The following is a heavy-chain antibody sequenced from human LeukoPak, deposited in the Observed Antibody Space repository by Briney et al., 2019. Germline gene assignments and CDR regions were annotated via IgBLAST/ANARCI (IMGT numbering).Heavy chain of an antibody. CDR3: ARVKYSYGVIGY. V-gene: IGHV4-38-2*02. CDR1: GYSINSGYY. Sequence: SETLSLTCTVSGYSINSGYYWGWIRQPPGKGLEWIGSIYHSGSTYYNPSLKSRATISVDTSKNQFSLKLSSVTAADTAVYYCARVKYSYGVIGYWGQGTLVTVSS. CDR2: IYHSGST. D-gene: IGHD5-18*01. J-gene: IGHJ4*02.